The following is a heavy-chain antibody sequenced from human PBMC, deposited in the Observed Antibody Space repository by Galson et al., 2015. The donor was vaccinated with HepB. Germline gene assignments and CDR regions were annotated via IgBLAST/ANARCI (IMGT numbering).Heavy chain of an antibody. V-gene: IGHV5-10-1*01. CDR3: ATLWFGELLPYYFDY. D-gene: IGHD3-10*01. CDR2: IDPSDSYT. Sequence: QSGAEVKKPGESLRISCKGSGYSFTSYWISWVRQMPGKGLEWMGRIDPSDSYTNYSPSFQGHVTISADKSISTAYLQWSSLKASDTAMYYCATLWFGELLPYYFDYWGQGTLVTVSS. CDR1: GYSFTSYW. J-gene: IGHJ4*02.